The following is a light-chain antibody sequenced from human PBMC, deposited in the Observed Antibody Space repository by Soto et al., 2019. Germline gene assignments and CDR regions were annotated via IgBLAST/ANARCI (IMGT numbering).Light chain of an antibody. Sequence: QSALTQPASVSGSPGQSITISCTGTSSDVGYDNYVSWFQQHPGKAPKLMIYEVSRRPSGVSNRFSGSKSANTASLTISGLQAEDEADYYCSSHTASSTWVFGGWTKLTVL. CDR3: SSHTASSTWV. J-gene: IGLJ3*02. V-gene: IGLV2-14*01. CDR2: EVS. CDR1: SSDVGYDNY.